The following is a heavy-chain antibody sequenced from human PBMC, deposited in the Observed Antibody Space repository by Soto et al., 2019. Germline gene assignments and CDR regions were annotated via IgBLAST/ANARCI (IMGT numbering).Heavy chain of an antibody. CDR3: AAGGPPAHYYYHGTDV. CDR1: GFTFNSSA. CDR2: IVVGSGNT. J-gene: IGHJ6*02. V-gene: IGHV1-58*01. D-gene: IGHD2-15*01. Sequence: SVKVSCKASGFTFNSSAVQWVRQARGQRLEWIGGIVVGSGNTNYAQKFQERVTITRDMSASTAYMELSSLRSEYTDVYYCAAGGPPAHYYYHGTDVGGQGTTVTVSS.